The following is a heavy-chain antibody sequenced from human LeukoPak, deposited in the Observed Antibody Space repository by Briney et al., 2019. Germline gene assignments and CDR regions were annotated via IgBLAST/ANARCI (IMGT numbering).Heavy chain of an antibody. Sequence: GGSLRLSCAASGFTLSSYAMSWVRQAPGKGLEWVSAISGSGGSTYYADSLKGRVTISRDNSKNTLYLQMNSLGAEDTAVYYCAKNGAAGIYGMDVWGQGTTVTVSS. V-gene: IGHV3-23*01. J-gene: IGHJ6*02. CDR3: AKNGAAGIYGMDV. CDR2: ISGSGGST. D-gene: IGHD2-15*01. CDR1: GFTLSSYA.